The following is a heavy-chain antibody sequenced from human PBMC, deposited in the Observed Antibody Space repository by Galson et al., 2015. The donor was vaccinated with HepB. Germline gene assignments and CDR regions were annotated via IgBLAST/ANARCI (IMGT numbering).Heavy chain of an antibody. Sequence: QSGASVEKPGESLKISCKGSGFSFTSYWICWGRQMPVKGLEWIRNIYPGDSDTRYNTYFQGQVTITADKSIRTAYLQRSSLKASDTAMYYCARRDGYNAPFDYWGQGTLVTVSS. CDR3: ARRDGYNAPFDY. D-gene: IGHD5-24*01. J-gene: IGHJ4*02. CDR2: IYPGDSDT. V-gene: IGHV5-51*03. CDR1: GFSFTSYW.